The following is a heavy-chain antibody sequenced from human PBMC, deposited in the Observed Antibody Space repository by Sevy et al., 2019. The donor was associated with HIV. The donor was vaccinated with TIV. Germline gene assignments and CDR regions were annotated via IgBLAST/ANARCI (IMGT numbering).Heavy chain of an antibody. J-gene: IGHJ4*02. Sequence: GSLRLSCAASGFTFSSYAMSWVRQAPGKGLEWVSAISGSGGSTYYADSVKGRFTISRDNSKNTLYLQMNSLRAEDTAVYYCAKVNESELLYNYWGQGTLVTVSS. CDR2: ISGSGGST. CDR3: AKVNESELLYNY. D-gene: IGHD1-26*01. V-gene: IGHV3-23*01. CDR1: GFTFSSYA.